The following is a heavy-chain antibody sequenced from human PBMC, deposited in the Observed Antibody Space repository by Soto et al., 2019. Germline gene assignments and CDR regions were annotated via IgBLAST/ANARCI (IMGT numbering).Heavy chain of an antibody. CDR2: IWYHGIDK. Sequence: QVQLVESGGGVVQPERSLRLSCAASGFTFSRQAMHWVRQAPGRGLEWVAVIWYHGIDKYYADSVKGRFTISRDNSKNPVNRQRNSLRGGAPVVNYCATGCLALCTSGNCTLGSWGQGTLVTVSS. CDR3: ATGCLALCTSGNCTLGS. V-gene: IGHV3-33*01. CDR1: GFTFSRQA. J-gene: IGHJ4*02. D-gene: IGHD1-26*01.